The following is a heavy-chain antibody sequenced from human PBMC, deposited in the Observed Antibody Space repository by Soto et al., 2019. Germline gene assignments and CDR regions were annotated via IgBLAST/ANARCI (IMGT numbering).Heavy chain of an antibody. D-gene: IGHD2-15*01. J-gene: IGHJ2*01. V-gene: IGHV4-59*01. CDR3: ARQSCSGGGCYSGPQDWYFSL. CDR2: LSYSGNF. CDR1: GGSINSYY. Sequence: QVQLQESGPGLVKPSETLSLTCTVSGGSINSYYWSWIRQPPGKGLEWIGSLSYSGNFYYNPSLKSRISISVDTSKNQFSLTLTSGAAADTAVYYCARQSCSGGGCYSGPQDWYFSLWGRGTLVTVSS.